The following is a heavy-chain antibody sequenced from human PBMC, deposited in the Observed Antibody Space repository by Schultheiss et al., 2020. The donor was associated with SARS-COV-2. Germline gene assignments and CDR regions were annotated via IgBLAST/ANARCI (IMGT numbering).Heavy chain of an antibody. V-gene: IGHV4-4*02. CDR1: GGSISSSNW. CDR3: ASLSASGYEYYFDY. D-gene: IGHD5-12*01. CDR2: IYHSGST. Sequence: SETLSLTCAVSGGSISSSNWWSWVRQPPGKGLEWIGEIYHSGSTNYNPSLKSRVTISVDRSKNQFSLKLNSVTAADTAVYYCASLSASGYEYYFDYWGQGTLVTVSS. J-gene: IGHJ4*02.